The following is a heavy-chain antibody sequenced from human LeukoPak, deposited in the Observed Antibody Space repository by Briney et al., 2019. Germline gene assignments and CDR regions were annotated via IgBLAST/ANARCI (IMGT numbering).Heavy chain of an antibody. V-gene: IGHV3-21*01. J-gene: IGHJ4*02. D-gene: IGHD3-22*01. CDR1: GFTFSSYS. Sequence: PGGSLRLFCAASGFTFSSYSMNWVRQAPGKGLEWVSSISSSYIYYADSVKGRFTISRDNAKNSLYLQMNSLRAEDTAVYYCARDLASSGYYQYYFDYWGQGTLVTVSS. CDR2: ISSSYI. CDR3: ARDLASSGYYQYYFDY.